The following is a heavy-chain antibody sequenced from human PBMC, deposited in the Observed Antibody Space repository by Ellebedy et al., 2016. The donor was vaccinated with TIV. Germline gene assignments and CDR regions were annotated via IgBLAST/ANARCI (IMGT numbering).Heavy chain of an antibody. J-gene: IGHJ4*02. CDR3: ARGRLFYFDF. CDR1: GGSISSGGYY. Sequence: SETLSLTXTVSGGSISSGGYYWSWIRQRPGMGLEWIGYIYYTGGTYYNPSLKSQVTMSIDTSKNQFSLNLSSVTAADTAVYYCARGRLFYFDFWGQGTLVTVSS. V-gene: IGHV4-31*01. CDR2: IYYTGGT.